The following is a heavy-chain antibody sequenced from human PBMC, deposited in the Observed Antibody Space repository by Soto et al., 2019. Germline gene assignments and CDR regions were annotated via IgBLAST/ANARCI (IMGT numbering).Heavy chain of an antibody. D-gene: IGHD3-3*01. CDR2: IYYSGST. V-gene: IGHV4-59*12. CDR1: GGSISSYY. Sequence: SETLSLTCTVSGGSISSYYWSWIRQPPGKGLERIGYIYYSGSTNYNPSLKSRVTISVDTSKNQLSLKLSSVTAADTAVYYCARDLRITIFGVAYYYGMDVWGQGTTVTVSS. CDR3: ARDLRITIFGVAYYYGMDV. J-gene: IGHJ6*02.